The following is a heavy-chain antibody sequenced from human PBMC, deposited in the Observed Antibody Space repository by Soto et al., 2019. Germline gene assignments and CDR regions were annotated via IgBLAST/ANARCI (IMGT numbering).Heavy chain of an antibody. CDR1: GFTFSSYG. CDR3: AKDFRDYYDSSGYYPGRSGMDG. Sequence: PGGSLRLSCAASGFTFSSYGMHWVRQAPGKGLEWVAVISYDGSNKYYADSVKGRFTISRDNSKNTLYLQMNSLRAEDTAVYYCAKDFRDYYDSSGYYPGRSGMDGWGQGTTVTVSS. V-gene: IGHV3-30*18. J-gene: IGHJ6*02. D-gene: IGHD3-22*01. CDR2: ISYDGSNK.